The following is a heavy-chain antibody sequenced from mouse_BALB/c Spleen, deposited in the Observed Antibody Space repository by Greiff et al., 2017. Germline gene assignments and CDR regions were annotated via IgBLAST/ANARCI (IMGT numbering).Heavy chain of an antibody. V-gene: IGHV1-7*01. J-gene: IGHJ3*01. CDR3: APYYVSSYGFAY. Sequence: VQLHQSGAELAKPGASVKMFCKASGYTFTSYWMHWVKQRPGQGLEWIGYINPSTGYTEYNQKFKDKATLTADKSSSTAYMQLSSLTSEDSAVYYCAPYYVSSYGFAYWGQGTLVTVSA. CDR1: GYTFTSYW. D-gene: IGHD1-1*01. CDR2: INPSTGYT.